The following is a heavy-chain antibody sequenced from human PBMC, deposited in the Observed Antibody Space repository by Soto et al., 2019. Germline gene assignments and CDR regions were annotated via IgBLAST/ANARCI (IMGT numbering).Heavy chain of an antibody. CDR1: GGSISSYY. J-gene: IGHJ4*02. CDR3: ARDSGRVTTILDY. CDR2: IYYSGST. D-gene: IGHD5-12*01. Sequence: SETLSLTCTVSGGSISSYYWSWIRQPPGKGLEWIGYIYYSGSTNYNPSLKSRVTISVDTSKNQFSLKLSSVTAADTAVYYCARDSGRVTTILDYWGQGTLVTVSS. V-gene: IGHV4-59*01.